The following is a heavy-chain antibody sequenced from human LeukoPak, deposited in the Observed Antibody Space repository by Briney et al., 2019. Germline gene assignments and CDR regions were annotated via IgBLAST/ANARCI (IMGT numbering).Heavy chain of an antibody. Sequence: SETLSLTCTVSGGPISSSSYYWGWIRQPPGKGLEWIGSIYYSGSTYYNPSLKSRVTISVDTSKNQFSLKLSSVTAADTAVYYCARHFSSGWSYFDYWGQGTLVTVSS. J-gene: IGHJ4*02. CDR2: IYYSGST. CDR1: GGPISSSSYY. D-gene: IGHD6-19*01. V-gene: IGHV4-39*01. CDR3: ARHFSSGWSYFDY.